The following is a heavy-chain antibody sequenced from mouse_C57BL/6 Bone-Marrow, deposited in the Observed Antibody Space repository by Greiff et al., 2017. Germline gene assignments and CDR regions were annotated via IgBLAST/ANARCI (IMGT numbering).Heavy chain of an antibody. CDR1: GFTFSDYY. CDR2: ISNGGGST. J-gene: IGHJ4*01. CDR3: ARHPNDGYPYYAMDY. D-gene: IGHD2-3*01. V-gene: IGHV5-12*01. Sequence: EVQGVDSGGGLVQPGGSLKLSCAASGFTFSDYYMYWVRQTPEKRLEWVAYISNGGGSTYYPDTVKGRFTISRDNAKNTLYLQMSRLKSEDTAMYYCARHPNDGYPYYAMDYWGQGTSVTVSS.